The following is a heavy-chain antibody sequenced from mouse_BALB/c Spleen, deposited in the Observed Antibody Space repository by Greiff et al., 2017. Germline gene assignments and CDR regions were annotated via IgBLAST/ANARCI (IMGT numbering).Heavy chain of an antibody. J-gene: IGHJ3*01. V-gene: IGHV5-17*02. CDR1: GFTFSSFG. CDR3: AREFAY. CDR2: ISSGSSTI. Sequence: VQGVESGGGLVQPGGSRKLSCAASGFTFSSFGMHWVRQAPEKGLEWVAYISSGSSTIYYADTVKGRFTISRDNPKNTLFLQMTSLRSEDTAMYYCAREFAYWGQGTLVTVSA.